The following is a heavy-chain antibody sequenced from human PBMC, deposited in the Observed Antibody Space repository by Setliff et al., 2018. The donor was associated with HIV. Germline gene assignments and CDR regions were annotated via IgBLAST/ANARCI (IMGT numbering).Heavy chain of an antibody. D-gene: IGHD3-22*01. V-gene: IGHV4-39*01. J-gene: IGHJ5*02. Sequence: SETLSLTCTVSGGSASNSRYYWAWIRQPPGKGLEYIGSVHYNEKTYYNPSLKSRVTISIDTSKNQFSLNLTSVTAADTAGYYCASRIYYYDSNNFLREEGFDPWGQGTLVTVSS. CDR2: VHYNEKT. CDR1: GGSASNSRYY. CDR3: ASRIYYYDSNNFLREEGFDP.